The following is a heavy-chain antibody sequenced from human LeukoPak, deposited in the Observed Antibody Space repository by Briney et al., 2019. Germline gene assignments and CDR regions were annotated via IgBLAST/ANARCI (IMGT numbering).Heavy chain of an antibody. CDR3: ARDHHRRLYDSQARDTFDI. D-gene: IGHD3-22*01. CDR1: GGTFSSYA. J-gene: IGHJ3*02. V-gene: IGHV1-69*06. CDR2: IIPIFGTA. Sequence: SVKVSCKASGGTFSSYAISWVRQAPGQGLEWMGGIIPIFGTANYAQKFQGRVTITADKSTSTAYMELSSLRAEDTAVYYCARDHHRRLYDSQARDTFDIWGQGTVVTVSS.